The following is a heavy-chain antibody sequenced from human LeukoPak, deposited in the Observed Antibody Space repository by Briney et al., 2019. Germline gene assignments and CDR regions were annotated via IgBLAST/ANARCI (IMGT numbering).Heavy chain of an antibody. D-gene: IGHD3-9*01. CDR2: IKQDGSEK. V-gene: IGHV3-7*01. CDR3: ARVLYDVLTEEYYDY. J-gene: IGHJ4*02. CDR1: GFTFSGYW. Sequence: GGSLRLSGAASGFTFSGYWMSWIRQTPGKGLEWVASIKQDGSEKNYVDSVKGRFTISRDNAKNSLYLQMNSLRAEDTAVYYCARVLYDVLTEEYYDYWGQGTLVTVSS.